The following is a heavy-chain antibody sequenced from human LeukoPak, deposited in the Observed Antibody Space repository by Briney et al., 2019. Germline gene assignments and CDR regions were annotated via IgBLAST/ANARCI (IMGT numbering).Heavy chain of an antibody. CDR2: IKSKTDGGTT. D-gene: IGHD4-17*01. V-gene: IGHV3-15*01. Sequence: KTGGSLRLSCAASGFTFSSYAMSWVRQAPGKGLEWVGRIKSKTDGGTTDYAAPVKGRFTISRDDSKNTLYLQMNSLKTEDTAVYYCTTDPNPKYGDYDYFDYWGQGTLVTVSS. J-gene: IGHJ4*02. CDR1: GFTFSSYA. CDR3: TTDPNPKYGDYDYFDY.